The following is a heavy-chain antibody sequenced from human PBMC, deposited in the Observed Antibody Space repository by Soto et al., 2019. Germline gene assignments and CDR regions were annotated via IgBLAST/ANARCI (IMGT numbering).Heavy chain of an antibody. CDR2: INPSGGST. CDR1: GYTFTSYY. J-gene: IGHJ6*02. D-gene: IGHD6-19*01. Sequence: ASVKVSCKASGYTFTSYYMHWVRQAPGQGLEWMGIINPSGGSTSYAQKFQGRVTMTRDTSTSTVYMELSSLSSEDTAVYYCARDPRSAVAGDFFYYYGMDVWGQGTTVTVSS. CDR3: ARDPRSAVAGDFFYYYGMDV. V-gene: IGHV1-46*01.